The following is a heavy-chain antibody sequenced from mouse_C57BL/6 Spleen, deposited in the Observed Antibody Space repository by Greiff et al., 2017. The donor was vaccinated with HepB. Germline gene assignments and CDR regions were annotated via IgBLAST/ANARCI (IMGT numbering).Heavy chain of an antibody. J-gene: IGHJ3*01. CDR2: ISYDGSN. D-gene: IGHD1-1*01. V-gene: IGHV3-6*01. CDR3: AYHYGSSPAWFAY. CDR1: GYSITSGYY. Sequence: EVQRVESGPGLVKPSQSLSLTCSVTGYSITSGYYWNWIRQFPGNKLEWMGYISYDGSNNYNPSLKNRIPITRDTSKNQFFLKLNSVTTEDTATYYCAYHYGSSPAWFAYWGQGTLVTVSA.